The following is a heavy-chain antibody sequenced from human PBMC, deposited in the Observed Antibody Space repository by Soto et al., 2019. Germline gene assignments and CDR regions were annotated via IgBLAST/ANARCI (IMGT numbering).Heavy chain of an antibody. D-gene: IGHD2-2*03. CDR3: ASGYGSIDH. V-gene: IGHV4-31*03. CDR1: GGSISSGGYY. Sequence: QVQLQESGPGLVKPSQTLSLTCTVSGGSISSGGYYWSWIRQHPGKGLEWIGYMYHSGSTYYNPSLKSRVTISGDTSKKEFSLKVSSVTAADTALYYCASGYGSIDHWGQGTLVTVSS. J-gene: IGHJ4*02. CDR2: MYHSGST.